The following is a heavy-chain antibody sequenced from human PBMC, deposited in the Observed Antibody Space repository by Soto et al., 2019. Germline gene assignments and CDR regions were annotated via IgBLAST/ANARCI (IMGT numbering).Heavy chain of an antibody. V-gene: IGHV3-74*01. Sequence: GGSLRLSCTASRFNFGRFWTDWVRQVPGRXLVWVSHINSDGSRTSYADSVKGRFTISRDNAKNTLYLQMDSLRAEDTAVYYCARDLSSCSSARCYSFYYGVDVWGQGATVTVSS. CDR3: ARDLSSCSSARCYSFYYGVDV. D-gene: IGHD2-2*01. J-gene: IGHJ6*02. CDR2: INSDGSRT. CDR1: RFNFGRFW.